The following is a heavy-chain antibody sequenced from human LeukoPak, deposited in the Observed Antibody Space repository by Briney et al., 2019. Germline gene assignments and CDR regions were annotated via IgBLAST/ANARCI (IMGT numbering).Heavy chain of an antibody. Sequence: GGSLRLSCAASGFTFSSYAMSWVRQAPGKGLEWVSAISGSGGNTYYADSVKGRFTISRDNARNSLYLQMNSLRPEDTALYYCAKTLGGTLYNAFDVWGQGTKVTVSS. CDR3: AKTLGGTLYNAFDV. CDR2: ISGSGGNT. J-gene: IGHJ3*01. V-gene: IGHV3-23*01. CDR1: GFTFSSYA. D-gene: IGHD1-26*01.